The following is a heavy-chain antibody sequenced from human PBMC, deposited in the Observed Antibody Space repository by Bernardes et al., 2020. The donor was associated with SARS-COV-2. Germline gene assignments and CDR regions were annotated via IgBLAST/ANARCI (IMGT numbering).Heavy chain of an antibody. CDR3: ARDFRAVYYYYGMDV. J-gene: IGHJ6*02. CDR1: GFTFSSYG. CDR2: IWYDGSNK. D-gene: IGHD6-19*01. Sequence: VGSLRLSCAASGFTFSSYGMHWVRQAPGKGLEWVAVIWYDGSNKYYADSVKGRFTISRDNSKNTLYLQMNSLRAEDTAVYYCARDFRAVYYYYGMDVWGQGTTVTVSS. V-gene: IGHV3-33*01.